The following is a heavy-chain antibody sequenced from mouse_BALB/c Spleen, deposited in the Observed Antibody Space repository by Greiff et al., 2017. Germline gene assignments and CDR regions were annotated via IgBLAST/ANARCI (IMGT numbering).Heavy chain of an antibody. V-gene: IGHV1-7*01. J-gene: IGHJ4*01. D-gene: IGHD2-14*01. CDR2: INPSTGYT. CDR3: ARSCYRYAMDY. CDR1: GYTFTSYW. Sequence: QVQLKQSGAELAKPGASVKMSCKASGYTFTSYWMHWVKQRPGQGLEWIGYINPSTGYTEYNQKFKDKATLTADKSSSTAYMQLSSLTSEDSAVYYCARSCYRYAMDYWGQGTSVTVSS.